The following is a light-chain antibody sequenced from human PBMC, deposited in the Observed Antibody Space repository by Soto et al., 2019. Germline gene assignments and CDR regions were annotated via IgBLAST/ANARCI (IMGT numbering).Light chain of an antibody. CDR1: RTVSNR. Sequence: EILITQSPHTLSASPGESVTLSCRASRTVSNRLAWYQHKPDQAPRLLISGASTGATGIPPRFRGSGSGTEFTLTVDTLQSEDIAIYYCQQYYHWPVTFGGGTKVDIK. CDR3: QQYYHWPVT. J-gene: IGKJ4*01. V-gene: IGKV3-15*01. CDR2: GAS.